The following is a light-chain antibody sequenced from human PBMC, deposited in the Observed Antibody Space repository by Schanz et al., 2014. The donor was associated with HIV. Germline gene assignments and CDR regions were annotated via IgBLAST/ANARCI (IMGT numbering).Light chain of an antibody. CDR3: SSLSTSGAPV. CDR2: EGS. J-gene: IGLJ1*01. Sequence: QSVLTQPASVSGSPGQSITISCTGTSSDVGSYNLVSWYQQHPGKAPKLMIYEGSKRPSGVSSRFSGSKSGNTASLTISGLHAEDEADYYCSSLSTSGAPVFGTGTKLTVL. CDR1: SSDVGSYNL. V-gene: IGLV2-14*02.